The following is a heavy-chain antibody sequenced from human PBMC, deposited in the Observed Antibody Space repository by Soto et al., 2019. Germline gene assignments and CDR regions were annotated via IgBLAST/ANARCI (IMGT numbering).Heavy chain of an antibody. CDR2: ISGSGGST. V-gene: IGHV3-23*01. CDR1: GFTFSSYA. J-gene: IGHJ6*02. CDR3: AKAANLRYFDWLNYGMDV. Sequence: GGSLRLSCAASGFTFSSYAMSWVRQAPGKGLEWVSAISGSGGSTYYADSVKGRFTISRDNSKNTLYLQMNSLRAEDTAVYYCAKAANLRYFDWLNYGMDVWGQGTTVTSP. D-gene: IGHD3-9*01.